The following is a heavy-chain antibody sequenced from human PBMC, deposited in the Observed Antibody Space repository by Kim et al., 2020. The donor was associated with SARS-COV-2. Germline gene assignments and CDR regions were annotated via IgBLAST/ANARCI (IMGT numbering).Heavy chain of an antibody. Sequence: DSVTGRFTISRDNSKNTLYLQMNSLRAEDTAVYYCAKAIVMWELLSGFDYWVQGTLVTVSS. V-gene: IGHV3-23*01. J-gene: IGHJ4*02. D-gene: IGHD1-26*01. CDR3: AKAIVMWELLSGFDY.